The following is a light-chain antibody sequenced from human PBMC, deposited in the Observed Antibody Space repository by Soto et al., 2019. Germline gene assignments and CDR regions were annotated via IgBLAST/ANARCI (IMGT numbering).Light chain of an antibody. J-gene: IGKJ3*01. CDR3: QQYCSSPPIT. Sequence: EIVLTQSPGTLSLSPGERATLSCRASQSVSSSYLAWYQQKPGQAPRLLIYGASSRATGIPDRFSGSGYGPDFTLTISRLEPEDFAVYYCQQYCSSPPITFGPGTKVDIK. CDR1: QSVSSSY. CDR2: GAS. V-gene: IGKV3-20*01.